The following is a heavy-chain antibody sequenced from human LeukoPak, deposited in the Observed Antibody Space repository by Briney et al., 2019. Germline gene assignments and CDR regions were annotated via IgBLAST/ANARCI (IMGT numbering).Heavy chain of an antibody. V-gene: IGHV1-2*02. CDR1: GYTFTGYY. CDR3: AREGGGDTAGYYMDV. CDR2: INPNSGGT. D-gene: IGHD2-21*01. Sequence: ASVKVSCKASGYTFTGYYMHWVRQAPGQGLEWIGWINPNSGGTNYAQKFQGRVTMTRDTSISTAYMELSRLRSDDTAVYYCAREGGGDTAGYYMDVWGKGTTVTVSS. J-gene: IGHJ6*03.